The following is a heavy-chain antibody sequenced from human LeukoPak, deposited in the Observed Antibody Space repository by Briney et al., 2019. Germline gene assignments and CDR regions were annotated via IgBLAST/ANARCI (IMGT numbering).Heavy chain of an antibody. CDR2: IYWDDDK. Sequence: SGPTLVKPTQTLTLTCTFSGFSLSTSGVGVGWIRQPPGKALEWLALIYWDDDKRYSPSLKRRLTITKDTSKNQVVLTMTNMDPVDTATDYYAHRRVPYYYDSSGYYRPGAFDIWGQGTMVTVSS. CDR3: AHRRVPYYYDSSGYYRPGAFDI. V-gene: IGHV2-5*02. D-gene: IGHD3-22*01. J-gene: IGHJ3*02. CDR1: GFSLSTSGVG.